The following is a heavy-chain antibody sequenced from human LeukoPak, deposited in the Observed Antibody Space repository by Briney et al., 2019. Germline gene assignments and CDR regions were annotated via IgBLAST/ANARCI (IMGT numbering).Heavy chain of an antibody. CDR3: GNPEGILGVTA. CDR1: GFTFNFYG. CDR2: VRSDGINE. J-gene: IGHJ4*02. D-gene: IGHD3-10*01. Sequence: GGSLRLSCATSGFTFNFYGIHWVRQAPGKGLEWVAFVRSDGINEDYADSVKGRFTISRDNSRNTVYLQMNSLRLEDTAMYYCGNPEGILGVTAWGQGTLVTVSS. V-gene: IGHV3-30*02.